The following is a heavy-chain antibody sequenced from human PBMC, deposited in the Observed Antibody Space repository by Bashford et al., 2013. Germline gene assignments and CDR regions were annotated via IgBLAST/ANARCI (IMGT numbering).Heavy chain of an antibody. J-gene: IGHJ4*02. Sequence: GGSLRLSCAVSGFTFSNSDMSWLRQAPGKGLEWVSLISSGGSRTYYGDSVKGRFTISRDNSKNTLYLQMNSLRADDTAVYYCASQAVSGYFDYWGQGTLVTVSS. CDR2: ISSGGSRT. D-gene: IGHD6-19*01. CDR3: ASQAVSGYFDY. V-gene: IGHV3-23*01. CDR1: GFTFSNSD.